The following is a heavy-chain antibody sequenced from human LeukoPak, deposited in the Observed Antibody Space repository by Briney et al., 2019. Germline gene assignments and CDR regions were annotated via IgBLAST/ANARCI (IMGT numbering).Heavy chain of an antibody. CDR3: AVNQPPYYFDY. J-gene: IGHJ4*02. D-gene: IGHD2-2*01. V-gene: IGHV4-39*01. CDR2: IYYSGST. Sequence: PSETLSLTCTVSGGSISSSSYYWGWIRQPPGKGLEWIGSIYYSGSTYYNPSLKSRVTISVDTSKNQFSLKLSSVTAADTAVYYCAVNQPPYYFDYWGQGTLVTVSS. CDR1: GGSISSSSYY.